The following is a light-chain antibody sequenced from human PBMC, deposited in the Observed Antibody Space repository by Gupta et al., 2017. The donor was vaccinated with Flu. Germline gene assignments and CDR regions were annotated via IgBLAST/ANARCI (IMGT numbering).Light chain of an antibody. J-gene: IGLJ2*01. V-gene: IGLV3-1*01. CDR2: HDD. Sequence: LTQPHSGSVSPGQTASISCSGDKLGDKYVSWYHHKPGQSPVLVIYHDDERPSSIPERFSCSKSGTTAPMTISGTHSMEDAYYYSPSWFPQDGFGGGTKLTVL. CDR1: KLGDKY. CDR3: PSWFPQDG.